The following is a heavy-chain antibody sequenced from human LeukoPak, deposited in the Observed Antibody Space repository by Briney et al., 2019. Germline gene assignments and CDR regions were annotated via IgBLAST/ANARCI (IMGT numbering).Heavy chain of an antibody. CDR2: INHSGST. Sequence: SETLSLSCAVYGGSFSGYYWSWIRQPPGKGLEWIGEINHSGSTNYNPSPKSRVTISVDTSKNQFSLKLSSVTAADTAVYYCARGGYCSSTSCYLSYLDYWGQGTLVTVSS. CDR1: GGSFSGYY. J-gene: IGHJ4*02. V-gene: IGHV4-34*01. CDR3: ARGGYCSSTSCYLSYLDY. D-gene: IGHD2-2*01.